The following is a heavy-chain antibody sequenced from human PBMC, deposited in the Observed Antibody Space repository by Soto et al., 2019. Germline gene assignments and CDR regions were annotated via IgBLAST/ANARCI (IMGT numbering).Heavy chain of an antibody. Sequence: ASVKVSCKASGYTFTSYAMHWVRQAPGQRLEWMGWINAGNGNTKYSQKFHGRVTITRDTSASTAYMGLSSLRSEDTAVYYCAIDRRITMVRGVGGMDFWGQGTTVTVSS. D-gene: IGHD3-10*01. V-gene: IGHV1-3*01. CDR2: INAGNGNT. J-gene: IGHJ6*02. CDR3: AIDRRITMVRGVGGMDF. CDR1: GYTFTSYA.